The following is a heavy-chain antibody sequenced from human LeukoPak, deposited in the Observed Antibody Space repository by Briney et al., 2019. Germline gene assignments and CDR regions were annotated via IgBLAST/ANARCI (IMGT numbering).Heavy chain of an antibody. CDR2: IHHSGST. V-gene: IGHV4-38-2*02. J-gene: IGHJ4*02. CDR1: GYSISRGYH. D-gene: IGHD1-14*01. CDR3: ARVNFNPDC. Sequence: SETLSLTCTVSGYSISRGYHWGWIRQPPGRGLEWIGSIHHSGSTYYNPSLKSRFTMSADTSKNQFSLKLDSVTAADTAVYYCARVNFNPDCWGQGTLVTVSS.